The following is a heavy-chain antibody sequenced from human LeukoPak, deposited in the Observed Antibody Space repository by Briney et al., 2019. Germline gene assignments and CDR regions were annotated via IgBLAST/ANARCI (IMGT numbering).Heavy chain of an antibody. V-gene: IGHV1-46*01. CDR3: ARGFIVGATGDYFDY. CDR2: INPSGGST. Sequence: ASVKVSCKASGGTFSSYAISWVRQAPGQGLEWMGIINPSGGSTSYAQKFQGRVTMTRDTSTSTVYMELSSLRSEDTAVYYCARGFIVGATGDYFDYWGQGTLVTVSS. CDR1: GGTFSSYA. J-gene: IGHJ4*02. D-gene: IGHD1-26*01.